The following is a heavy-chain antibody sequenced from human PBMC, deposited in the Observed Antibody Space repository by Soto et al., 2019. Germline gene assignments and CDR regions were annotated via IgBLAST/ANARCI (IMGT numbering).Heavy chain of an antibody. V-gene: IGHV3-15*01. CDR1: GFTVANTW. J-gene: IGHJ4*02. CDR2: IIRKSDGGTA. Sequence: EVQLVESGGGLVKPGGSLRLSCSASGFTVANTWMTWVRQAPGKGLEWIGRIIRKSDGGTADYAAPVKGRFIISRDDSSNTLYLQINSLKTEDTAMYYCTETFGHLGQGTLVTVSS. CDR3: TETFGH.